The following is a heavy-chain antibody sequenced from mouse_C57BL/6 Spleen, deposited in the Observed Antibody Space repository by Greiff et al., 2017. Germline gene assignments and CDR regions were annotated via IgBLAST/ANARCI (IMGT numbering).Heavy chain of an antibody. V-gene: IGHV1-55*01. CDR2: IYPGSGST. D-gene: IGHD4-1*02. CDR1: GYTFTSYW. CDR3: ARYPPQLAWFAY. J-gene: IGHJ3*01. Sequence: QVQLQQPGAELVKPGASVKMSCKASGYTFTSYWITWVKQRPGQGLEWIGDIYPGSGSTNYNEKFKSKATLTVDTSSSTAYMQLSSLTSEDSAVYDGARYPPQLAWFAYWGQGTLVTVSA.